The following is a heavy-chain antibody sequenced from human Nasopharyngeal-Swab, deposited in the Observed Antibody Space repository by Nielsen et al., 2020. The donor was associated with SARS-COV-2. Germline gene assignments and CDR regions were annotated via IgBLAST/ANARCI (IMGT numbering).Heavy chain of an antibody. CDR3: ARDGFGESPYYYYYGMDV. J-gene: IGHJ6*02. CDR1: GFTSSNYS. D-gene: IGHD3-10*01. V-gene: IGHV3-21*01. CDR2: ISSSTSYI. Sequence: GESLKISCAASGFTSSNYSMNWVRQAPGKGLEWVSSISSSTSYIYYADSVKGRFTISRDNAKNLLYLQMNSLRAEDTAVYYCARDGFGESPYYYYYGMDVWGQGTTVTVSS.